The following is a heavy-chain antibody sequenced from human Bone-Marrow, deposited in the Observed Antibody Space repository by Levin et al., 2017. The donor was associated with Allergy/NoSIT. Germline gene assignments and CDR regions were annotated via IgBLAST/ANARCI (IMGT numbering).Heavy chain of an antibody. CDR2: ISGRGVNT. CDR1: GFTFRSYA. Sequence: GGSLRLSCVASGFTFRSYAMSWVRQAPGKGLEWVSGISGRGVNTYYAESVKGRFTVSRDNSKNTLSLQMHSLRAEDTAIYYCAKDATMEVTRAWSFDLWGRGTLVTVSS. J-gene: IGHJ2*01. D-gene: IGHD2-21*02. CDR3: AKDATMEVTRAWSFDL. V-gene: IGHV3-23*01.